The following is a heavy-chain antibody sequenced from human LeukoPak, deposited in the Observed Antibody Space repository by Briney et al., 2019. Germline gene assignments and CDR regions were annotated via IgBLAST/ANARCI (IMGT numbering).Heavy chain of an antibody. CDR1: GLTFSRYA. V-gene: IGHV3-23*01. CDR3: AKEGYGIAVAGISFY. CDR2: ISESGTGT. Sequence: PGGSLRLSCAVSGLTFSRYAMSWVRQAPGKGLEWVSAISESGTGTYYADSVKGRFTISRDNSKNTLYLQMNSLRAEDTAVYYCAKEGYGIAVAGISFYWGQGTLVTVSS. D-gene: IGHD6-19*01. J-gene: IGHJ4*02.